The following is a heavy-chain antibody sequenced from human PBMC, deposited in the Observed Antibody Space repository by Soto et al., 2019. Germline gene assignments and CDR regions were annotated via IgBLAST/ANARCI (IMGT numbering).Heavy chain of an antibody. D-gene: IGHD6-13*01. V-gene: IGHV4-59*01. Sequence: LSLTCTVSGGSISSYFYIWVRQPPGKGLEWIGSVYYTGTTDYNPSLKSRVTISVDTSKTQFSLNLRSVTAADTAVYYCARDLAAVPRAFDYWGRGTLVTVS. CDR3: ARDLAAVPRAFDY. CDR1: GGSISSYF. CDR2: VYYTGTT. J-gene: IGHJ4*02.